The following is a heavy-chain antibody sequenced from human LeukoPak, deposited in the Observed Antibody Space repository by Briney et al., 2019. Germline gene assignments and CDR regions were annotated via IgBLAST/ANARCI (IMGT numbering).Heavy chain of an antibody. J-gene: IGHJ4*02. CDR3: ARAGVPPTGFDS. Sequence: GGSLRLSCAASGFTVSSNYMSWVRQAPGKGLEWVSVLYSGGSTYYADSVKGRFIISRDDSKNTLYLQMNSLLTEDTAVYYCARAGVPPTGFDSWGQGTLVTVSS. V-gene: IGHV3-53*01. D-gene: IGHD3-10*01. CDR2: LYSGGST. CDR1: GFTVSSNY.